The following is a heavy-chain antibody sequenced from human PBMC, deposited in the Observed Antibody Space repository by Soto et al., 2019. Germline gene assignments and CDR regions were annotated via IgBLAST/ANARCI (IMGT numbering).Heavy chain of an antibody. CDR1: GFTFDDYA. V-gene: IGHV3-9*01. CDR2: ISWNSGSI. CDR3: AKDGDYRNFDY. Sequence: DVQLVESGGGLVQPGRSLRLSCAASGFTFDDYAMHWVRQAPGKGLEWVSGISWNSGSIGYADSVKGRFTISRDNAKNSLYLQMNSLRAEDTALYYCAKDGDYRNFDYWGQGTLVTVSS. D-gene: IGHD4-17*01. J-gene: IGHJ4*02.